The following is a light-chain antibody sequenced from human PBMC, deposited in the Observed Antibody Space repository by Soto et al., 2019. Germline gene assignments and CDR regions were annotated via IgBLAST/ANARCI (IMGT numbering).Light chain of an antibody. CDR2: RNN. J-gene: IGLJ1*01. CDR1: PSSIGRNY. CDR3: AAWDDSLSGLYV. Sequence: QSVLTQPPSASGTPGQRVTISCSGGPSSIGRNYVYWYQQLPGTAPKLVIYRNNQRPSGVPDRFSGSKSGTSASLAIRGLRSEDEADYYCAAWDDSLSGLYVFGTGTKLTVL. V-gene: IGLV1-47*01.